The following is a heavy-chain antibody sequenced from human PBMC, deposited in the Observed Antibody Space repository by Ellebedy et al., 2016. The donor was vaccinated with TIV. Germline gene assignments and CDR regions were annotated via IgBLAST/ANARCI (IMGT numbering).Heavy chain of an antibody. CDR1: GGSITGYY. V-gene: IGHV4-34*01. D-gene: IGHD6-19*01. Sequence: SETLSLTCTVSGGSITGYYYSWIRQPPGKGLEWIGEINQSGSATYNPSLKGRVTISVDMSKNKFSLRLTSVTAADTAVYYCASGTFADGWSYWGQGTLVTVSS. CDR2: INQSGSA. CDR3: ASGTFADGWSY. J-gene: IGHJ4*02.